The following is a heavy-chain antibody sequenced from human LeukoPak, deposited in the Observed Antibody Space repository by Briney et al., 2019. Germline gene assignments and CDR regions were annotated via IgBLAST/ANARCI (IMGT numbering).Heavy chain of an antibody. CDR3: ARATESSGWS. D-gene: IGHD6-19*01. CDR1: GFTLSNYG. CDR2: IWYDGSNK. V-gene: IGHV3-33*01. Sequence: GGSLRLSCVASGFTLSNYGMHWVRQAPGKGLEWVALIWYDGSNKYYGDSVKGRFTISRDNSKNTVYLQMNSLRVEDTAVYYCARATESSGWSWGQGTPVTVSS. J-gene: IGHJ4*02.